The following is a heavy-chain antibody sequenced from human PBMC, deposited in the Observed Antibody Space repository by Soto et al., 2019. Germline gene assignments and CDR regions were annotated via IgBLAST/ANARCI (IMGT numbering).Heavy chain of an antibody. CDR2: VYYGGST. J-gene: IGHJ4*02. D-gene: IGHD1-26*01. CDR3: ARVLSRSYYTLDN. CDR1: GSRTNTYY. Sequence: PSETLSLTCSVSGSRTNTYYWSWIRQPPGKGLGWIGFVYYGGSTNYNRSLKSRVTISIYTSKDQFSLTLTSMNAADTAIYYCARVLSRSYYTLDNWGQGTLVTVSS. V-gene: IGHV4-59*01.